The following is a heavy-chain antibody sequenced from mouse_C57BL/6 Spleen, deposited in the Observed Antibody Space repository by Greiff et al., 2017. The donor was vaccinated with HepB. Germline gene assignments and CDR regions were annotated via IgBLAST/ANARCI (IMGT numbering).Heavy chain of an antibody. V-gene: IGHV1-64*01. D-gene: IGHD1-1*01. CDR1: GYTFTSYW. J-gene: IGHJ4*01. CDR3: ARGGFITTVVAYYYAMDY. Sequence: QVQLQQPGAELVKPGASVKLSCKASGYTFTSYWMHWVKQRPGQGLEWIGMIYPNSGSTNYNEKFKSKATLTVDKSSSTAYMQLSSLTSEDSAVYYCARGGFITTVVAYYYAMDYWGQGTSVTVSS. CDR2: IYPNSGST.